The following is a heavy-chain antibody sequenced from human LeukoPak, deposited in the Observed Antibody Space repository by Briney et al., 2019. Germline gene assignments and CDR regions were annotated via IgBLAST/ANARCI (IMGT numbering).Heavy chain of an antibody. J-gene: IGHJ5*02. CDR3: ARADFIDAGPYLIGP. Sequence: ASVKVSCKTSGYSFTDYYIHWVRQAPGQGLEWMPWINTKTGRTSSARKFQGRVTMTRDPSITTVYMDMAWLTSDDTAIYFCARADFIDAGPYLIGPWGQGTLVTVSS. D-gene: IGHD3-3*01. CDR1: GYSFTDYY. V-gene: IGHV1-2*02. CDR2: INTKTGRT.